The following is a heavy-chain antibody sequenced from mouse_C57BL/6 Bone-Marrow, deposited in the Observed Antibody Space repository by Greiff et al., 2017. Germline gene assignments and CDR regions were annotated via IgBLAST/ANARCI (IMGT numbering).Heavy chain of an antibody. CDR3: ARNPHYDGSSYDWYFDV. J-gene: IGHJ1*03. CDR2: INPNNGGT. V-gene: IGHV1-18*01. Sequence: VQLQQSGPELVKPGASVKIPCKASGYTFTDYNMDWVKQSHGKSLEWIGDINPNNGGTIYNQKFKGKATLTVDKSSSTAYMELRSLTSEDTAVYYCARNPHYDGSSYDWYFDVWGTGTTVTVSS. D-gene: IGHD1-1*01. CDR1: GYTFTDYN.